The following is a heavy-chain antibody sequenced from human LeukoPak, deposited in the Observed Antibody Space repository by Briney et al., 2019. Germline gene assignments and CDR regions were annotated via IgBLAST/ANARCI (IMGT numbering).Heavy chain of an antibody. J-gene: IGHJ1*01. CDR2: IYWNDDK. V-gene: IGHV2-5*01. CDR3: ARAPRAYDSSGYYPTDEYFQH. Sequence: SGPTLVNPTQTLTLTCTFSGFSLSTSGVGVGWIRQPPGKALGWLALIYWNDDKRYSPSLKSRLTITKDTSKNQVVLTMTNMDPVDTATYYCARAPRAYDSSGYYPTDEYFQHWGQGTLVTVSS. D-gene: IGHD3-22*01. CDR1: GFSLSTSGVG.